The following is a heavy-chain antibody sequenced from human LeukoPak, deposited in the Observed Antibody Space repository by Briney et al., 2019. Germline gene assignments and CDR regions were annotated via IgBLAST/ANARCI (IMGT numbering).Heavy chain of an antibody. D-gene: IGHD3-16*02. Sequence: ASETLSLTCTVSGGSISSYYWSWIRQSAGKGLEWIGRIYASGGTNYNPSLKSRVTMSVDTLESQFSLKLNSVTAADTAVYYCARAKDNYRGNDAFDIWGQGTMVTVSS. CDR2: IYASGGT. CDR3: ARAKDNYRGNDAFDI. J-gene: IGHJ3*02. CDR1: GGSISSYY. V-gene: IGHV4-4*07.